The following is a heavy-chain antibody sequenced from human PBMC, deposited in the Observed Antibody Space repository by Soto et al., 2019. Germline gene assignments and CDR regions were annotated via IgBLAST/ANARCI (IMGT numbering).Heavy chain of an antibody. V-gene: IGHV3-53*04. D-gene: IGHD4-17*01. Sequence: EAQLVESGGGLVQPGGSLRLSCAASGFTVSSNYMSWVRQAPGKGLEWVSVIYSGGSTYYADSVKGRFTISRHNSKNTLYLQMNSLRAEDTAVYYCARDTYGDYVGDAFDIWGQGTMVTVSS. CDR3: ARDTYGDYVGDAFDI. J-gene: IGHJ3*02. CDR1: GFTVSSNY. CDR2: IYSGGST.